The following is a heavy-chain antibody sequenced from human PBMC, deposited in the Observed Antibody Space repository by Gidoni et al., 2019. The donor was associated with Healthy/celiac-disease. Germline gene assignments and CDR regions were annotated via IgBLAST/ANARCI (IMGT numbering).Heavy chain of an antibody. CDR2: IYYSGST. CDR3: ARTVVPAAMVAYYYGMDV. V-gene: IGHV4-39*01. J-gene: IGHJ6*02. CDR1: GGSISSSRYY. Sequence: QLQLQESGPGLVKPSETLSLTCTVSGGSISSSRYYWGWIRQPPGKGLEWIGSIYYSGSTYYNPSLKSRVTISVDTSKNQFSLKLSSVTAADTAVYYCARTVVPAAMVAYYYGMDVWGQGTTVTVSS. D-gene: IGHD2-2*01.